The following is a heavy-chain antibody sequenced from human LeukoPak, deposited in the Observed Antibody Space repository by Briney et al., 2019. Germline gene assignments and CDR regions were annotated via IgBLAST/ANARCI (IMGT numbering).Heavy chain of an antibody. J-gene: IGHJ4*02. V-gene: IGHV3-23*01. CDR1: GFTFNNYA. Sequence: GGSLRLSCAASGFTFNNYAMDWVRQAPGKGLEWVASISGNSGSTYYADSVNGRFTISRLNSKNTLYLQMNSLRAEDTAVYYCAKDRGGATILDYWGQGTLVTVSS. CDR3: AKDRGGATILDY. D-gene: IGHD1-26*01. CDR2: ISGNSGST.